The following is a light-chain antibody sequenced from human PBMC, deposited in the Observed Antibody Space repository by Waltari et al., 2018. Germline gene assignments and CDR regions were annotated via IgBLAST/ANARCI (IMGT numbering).Light chain of an antibody. CDR1: SLDVGGYDF. Sequence: QSALTQPASVSGSPGQSITISCTGSSLDVGGYDFVSWYRQHPGKAPKVVIFDVHNRPSWVSDRVSGSKAGNTASLTISGLQAVDEGDYYCTSSTSRHTLVFGGGTKVTVL. J-gene: IGLJ1*01. CDR2: DVH. CDR3: TSSTSRHTLV. V-gene: IGLV2-14*01.